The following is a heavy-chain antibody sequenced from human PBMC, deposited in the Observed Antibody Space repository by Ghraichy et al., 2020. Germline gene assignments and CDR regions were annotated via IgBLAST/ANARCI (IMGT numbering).Heavy chain of an antibody. CDR1: GFTFSSYA. V-gene: IGHV3-23*01. Sequence: GGSLRLSCAASGFTFSSYAMSWVRQAPGKGLEWVSAISGSGGSTYYADSVKGRFTISRDNSKNTLYLQMNSLRAEDTAVYYCAKDLGWSSGWFDYYYYYGMDVWGQGTTVTVSS. D-gene: IGHD6-19*01. CDR3: AKDLGWSSGWFDYYYYYGMDV. CDR2: ISGSGGST. J-gene: IGHJ6*02.